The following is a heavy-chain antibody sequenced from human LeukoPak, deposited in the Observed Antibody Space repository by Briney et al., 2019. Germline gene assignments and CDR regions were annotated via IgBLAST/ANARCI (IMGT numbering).Heavy chain of an antibody. CDR3: VRDRNWGFDH. D-gene: IGHD7-27*01. CDR1: GFTFSSHG. CDR2: IRSDGSSN. V-gene: IGHV3-30*02. Sequence: GGSLRLSCAASGFTFSSHGMHWVRQAPGKGLEWVTFIRSDGSSNYYGDSVKGRFTLSRDNFKNTLSLQMNSLRAEDTAVYYCVRDRNWGFDHWGQGTLVTVSS. J-gene: IGHJ4*02.